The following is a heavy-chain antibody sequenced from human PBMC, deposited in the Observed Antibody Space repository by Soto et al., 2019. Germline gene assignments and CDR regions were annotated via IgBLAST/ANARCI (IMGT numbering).Heavy chain of an antibody. CDR2: ISRSSTGI. V-gene: IGHV3-48*02. CDR3: ARAVTWGLEV. Sequence: EVQLVESGGGLVQPGGSLRLSCAASGFTFSLYSMSWVRQAPGKGLEWVSYISRSSTGIHYAYSVKGRFTISRDDATNSMHLQMNSLREGDTAVYYCARAVTWGLEVWGQGTTVSISS. D-gene: IGHD3-10*01. CDR1: GFTFSLYS. J-gene: IGHJ6*02.